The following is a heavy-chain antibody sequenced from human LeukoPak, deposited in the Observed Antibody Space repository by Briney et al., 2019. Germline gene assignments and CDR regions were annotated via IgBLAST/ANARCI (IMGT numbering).Heavy chain of an antibody. V-gene: IGHV3-13*01. CDR3: ATYSYNNAREFQY. CDR1: GFTFSNYD. D-gene: IGHD3-10*01. J-gene: IGHJ1*01. Sequence: PGGSLRLSCAASGFTFSNYDIHWVRQGLGKGLEWVSAIGPGHETYYADSVKGRFTIVRENAKSTLYLQMNSLRAEDTAVYYCATYSYNNAREFQYWGQGTLVTVSS. CDR2: IGPGHET.